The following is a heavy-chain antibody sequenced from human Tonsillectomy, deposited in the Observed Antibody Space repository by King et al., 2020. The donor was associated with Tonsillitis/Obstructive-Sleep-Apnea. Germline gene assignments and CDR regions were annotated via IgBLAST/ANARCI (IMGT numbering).Heavy chain of an antibody. CDR2: INPNSGGT. D-gene: IGHD3-16*01. CDR1: GYTFTGYY. V-gene: IGHV1-2*02. CDR3: ARARLRSTLNWFDP. Sequence: VQLVESGAEVKKLGASVKVSCTASGYTFTGYYMHWVRQAPGQGLEWMGWINPNSGGTNYAQKFQGRVTMTRDTSISTAYMELSRLRSDDTAVYYCARARLRSTLNWFDPWGQGTLVTVSS. J-gene: IGHJ5*02.